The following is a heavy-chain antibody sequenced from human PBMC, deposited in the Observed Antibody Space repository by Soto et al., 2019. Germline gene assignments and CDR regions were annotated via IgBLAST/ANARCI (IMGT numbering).Heavy chain of an antibody. CDR3: ARQVTIFGVVNYYYGMDV. Sequence: SVKVSCKASGGTFSSYAISWVRQAPGQGLEWMGGIIPIFGTANYAQKFQGRVTITADESTSTAYMELSSLRSEDTAVFYCARQVTIFGVVNYYYGMDVWGQGTTVTVSS. V-gene: IGHV1-69*13. CDR2: IIPIFGTA. J-gene: IGHJ6*02. D-gene: IGHD3-3*01. CDR1: GGTFSSYA.